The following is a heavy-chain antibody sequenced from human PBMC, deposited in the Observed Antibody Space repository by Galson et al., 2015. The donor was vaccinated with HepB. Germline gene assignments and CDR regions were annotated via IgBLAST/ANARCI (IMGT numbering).Heavy chain of an antibody. J-gene: IGHJ4*02. CDR3: ARGPISNIPLDY. D-gene: IGHD2-21*01. CDR2: IYTSGST. Sequence: ETLSLTCTVSRGSISSYYWSWIRQPAGKGLEWIGRIYTSGSTNYNPSLKSRVTMSVDTSKNQFSLKLTSVTAADTAVYYCARGPISNIPLDYWGQGALVTVSS. CDR1: RGSISSYY. V-gene: IGHV4-4*07.